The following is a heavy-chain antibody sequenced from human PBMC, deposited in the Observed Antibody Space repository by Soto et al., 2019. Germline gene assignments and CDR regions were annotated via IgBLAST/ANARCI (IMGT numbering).Heavy chain of an antibody. CDR1: GFTVSTSR. Sequence: DVQVGESGGGMGLPGGSLRLSCAASGFTVSTSRTSWFRQAPGKGLEWVSVIYSGGNTYYADSVKGRFTISRDNSQNTLYIQMNSLSAEDTAVYYCARERRGDGNAELWGQGTLVTVSS. J-gene: IGHJ4*02. D-gene: IGHD1-7*01. CDR3: ARERRGDGNAEL. V-gene: IGHV3-66*01. CDR2: IYSGGNT.